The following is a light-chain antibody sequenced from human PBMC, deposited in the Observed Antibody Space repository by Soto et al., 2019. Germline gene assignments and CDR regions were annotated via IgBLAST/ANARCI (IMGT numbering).Light chain of an antibody. Sequence: QSVLTQPPSASGTPGQRVTISCSGRSSNIGSNTVNWYQQLPGTAPKLVIYSNNQRPSGVPDRFSGSKSGTSASLAISGFHFEDEADNYWEAWDDSLNGYVVFGGGPRVTVL. CDR3: EAWDDSLNGYVV. V-gene: IGLV1-44*01. CDR1: SSNIGSNT. J-gene: IGLJ2*01. CDR2: SNN.